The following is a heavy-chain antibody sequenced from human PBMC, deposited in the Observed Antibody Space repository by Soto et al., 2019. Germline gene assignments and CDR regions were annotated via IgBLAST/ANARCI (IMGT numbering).Heavy chain of an antibody. CDR1: GGSISSYY. V-gene: IGHV4-59*01. CDR3: ARDLLQFDP. J-gene: IGHJ5*02. Sequence: QVQLQESGPGLVKPSETLSLTCTVSGGSISSYYWSWIRQPPGKGLEWIGYIYYSGSTNYNPSLKSRVTISVDTSKNQSSLKLSSVTAADTAVYYCARDLLQFDPWGQGTLVTVSS. CDR2: IYYSGST.